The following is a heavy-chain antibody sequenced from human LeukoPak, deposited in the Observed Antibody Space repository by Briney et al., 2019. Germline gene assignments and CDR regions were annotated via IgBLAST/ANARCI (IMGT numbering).Heavy chain of an antibody. D-gene: IGHD4-23*01. Sequence: SETLSLTCTVSGGSISSSSYYWGWIRQPPGKGLEWIGSIYYSGSTYYNPSLKSRVTISVDTSKNQFSLKLSSVTAADTAVYYCARGDYGGKHDAFDIWGQGTMVTVSS. J-gene: IGHJ3*02. V-gene: IGHV4-39*07. CDR1: GGSISSSSYY. CDR3: ARGDYGGKHDAFDI. CDR2: IYYSGST.